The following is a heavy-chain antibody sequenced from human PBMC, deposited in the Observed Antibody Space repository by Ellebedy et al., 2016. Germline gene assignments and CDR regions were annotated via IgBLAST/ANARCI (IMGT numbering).Heavy chain of an antibody. CDR3: ANYCSSITCSAVGAFDI. D-gene: IGHD2-2*01. V-gene: IGHV3-30-3*01. CDR1: GFTFTSYA. Sequence: GESLKISXAVSGFTFTSYAMHWVRQAPGKGLEWVAVISYDGSDKYYADSVKDRFTISRDNSKNTLYLQMNSLRTEDTAVYYCANYCSSITCSAVGAFDIWGQGTMFTVSS. CDR2: ISYDGSDK. J-gene: IGHJ3*02.